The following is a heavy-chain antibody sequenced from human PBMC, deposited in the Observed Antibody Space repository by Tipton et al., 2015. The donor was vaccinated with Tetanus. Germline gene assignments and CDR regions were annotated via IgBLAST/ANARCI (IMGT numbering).Heavy chain of an antibody. V-gene: IGHV3-21*01. CDR2: ISSSSSYI. D-gene: IGHD2/OR15-2a*01. J-gene: IGHJ5*02. CDR1: GYTFSAHT. CDR3: ARKCYFYAPPCFAT. Sequence: SLRLSCKASGYTFSAHTMHWVRQAPGKGLEWVSAISSSSSYIYYADSVKGRFTIFRDNANNSVYLQMYNLGAEDTALYFCARKCYFYAPPCFATWCQVPLFPFSS.